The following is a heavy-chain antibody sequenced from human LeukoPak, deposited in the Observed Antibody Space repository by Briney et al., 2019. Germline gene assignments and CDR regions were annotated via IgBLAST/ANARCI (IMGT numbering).Heavy chain of an antibody. CDR1: GFTFSNYV. J-gene: IGHJ4*02. CDR3: AKRVQYDDSHYCIFDC. D-gene: IGHD3-22*01. CDR2: IDANAVGT. Sequence: PGGSLRLSCAASGFTFSNYVMNWVRQAPGKGLEWVSPIDANAVGTYYADSVKGRFTISRDNSKNTLYLQMSSLRAEDTAVYYCAKRVQYDDSHYCIFDCWGQGTLVTVSS. V-gene: IGHV3-23*01.